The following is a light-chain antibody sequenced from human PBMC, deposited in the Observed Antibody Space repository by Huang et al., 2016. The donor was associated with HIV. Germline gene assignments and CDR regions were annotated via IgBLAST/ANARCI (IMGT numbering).Light chain of an antibody. J-gene: IGKJ5*01. CDR3: QQSYSTPIT. Sequence: DIQMTQSPSSLSASVGDRVTITCRASQSISTYLNWYQQKPWKAPKLLIYAASSLQSGVPSGFSGSGSGTDFTLTISSLQPEDFATYYCQQSYSTPITFGQGTRLEIK. CDR1: QSISTY. V-gene: IGKV1-39*01. CDR2: AAS.